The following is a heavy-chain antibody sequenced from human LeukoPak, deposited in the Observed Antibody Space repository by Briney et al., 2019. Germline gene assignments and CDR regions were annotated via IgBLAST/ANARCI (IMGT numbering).Heavy chain of an antibody. Sequence: SEALSLTCTVSGGSISSYYWSWIRQPPGKGLEWIGYIYYSGSTNYNPSLKSRVTISVDTSKNQFSLKLSSVTAADTAVYYCARGRDCSSTSCYSGYYYYGMDAWGQGTTVTVSS. CDR3: ARGRDCSSTSCYSGYYYYGMDA. CDR2: IYYSGST. V-gene: IGHV4-59*01. D-gene: IGHD2-2*02. J-gene: IGHJ6*02. CDR1: GGSISSYY.